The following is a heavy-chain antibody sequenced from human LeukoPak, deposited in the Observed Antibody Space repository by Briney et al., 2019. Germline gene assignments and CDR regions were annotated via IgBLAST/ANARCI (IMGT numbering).Heavy chain of an antibody. J-gene: IGHJ6*02. CDR3: ARAKELTAYYYYGMDV. Sequence: SQTLSLTCAISGDSVSSNSAARNWIRQSPSRGLEWLGRTYYRSKWYNDYAVSVKSRITINPDTSKNQFSLQLNSVTPKDTAVYYCARAKELTAYYYYGMDVWGQGTTVTVSS. CDR2: TYYRSKWYN. V-gene: IGHV6-1*01. CDR1: GDSVSSNSAA. D-gene: IGHD7-27*01.